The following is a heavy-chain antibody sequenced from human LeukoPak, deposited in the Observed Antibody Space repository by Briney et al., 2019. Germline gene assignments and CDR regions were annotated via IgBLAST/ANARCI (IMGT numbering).Heavy chain of an antibody. V-gene: IGHV3-49*04. CDR3: SRGTPPDY. D-gene: IGHD1-1*01. Sequence: GGSLRLSCTVAGFTFGDYAMSWVRQAPGKGLEWVSFIRSKIYGGTTEYAASVKGRFILSRDDSKSIVYLQMNSLKTEDTAVYYCSRGTPPDYWGQGTLVTVSS. CDR1: GFTFGDYA. J-gene: IGHJ4*02. CDR2: IRSKIYGGTT.